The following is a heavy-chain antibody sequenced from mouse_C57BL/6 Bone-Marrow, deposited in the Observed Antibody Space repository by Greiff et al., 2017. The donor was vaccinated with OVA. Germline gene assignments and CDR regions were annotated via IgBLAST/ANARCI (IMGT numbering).Heavy chain of an antibody. V-gene: IGHV1-82*01. CDR3: ARLYAYGRDY. J-gene: IGHJ2*01. CDR2: IYPGDGDT. CDR1: GYAFSSSW. D-gene: IGHD2-2*01. Sequence: VQLVESGPELVKPGASVKISCTASGYAFSSSWMNWVKQRPGKGLEWIGRIYPGDGDTNYNGKFKGKATLTADKSSSTAYLQLSSLTSEDSAVYFCARLYAYGRDYWGQGTTLTVSS.